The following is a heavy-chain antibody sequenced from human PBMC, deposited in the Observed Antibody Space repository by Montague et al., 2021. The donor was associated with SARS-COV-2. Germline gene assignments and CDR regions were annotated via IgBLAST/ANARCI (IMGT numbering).Heavy chain of an antibody. CDR1: GGSFSGYY. CDR3: ARGEYSSSWHGSHNWFDP. CDR2: INHSGST. Sequence: SETLSLTCAVYGGSFSGYYWSWIRQRPGKGLEWIGEINHSGSTNYNPSLKSRVTISVDTSKNQCSLKLSSVTAADTAVYNCARGEYSSSWHGSHNWFDPWGQGTLVTVSS. D-gene: IGHD6-13*01. J-gene: IGHJ5*02. V-gene: IGHV4-34*01.